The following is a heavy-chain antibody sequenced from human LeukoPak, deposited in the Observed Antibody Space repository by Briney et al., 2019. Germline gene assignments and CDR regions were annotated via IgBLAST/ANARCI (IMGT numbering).Heavy chain of an antibody. CDR3: ARVTILGAANSLFDY. CDR1: GYTFTNYA. D-gene: IGHD3-3*01. V-gene: IGHV1-8*02. Sequence: AAVKVSCKASGYTFTNYAINWVRQATGQGLEWMGWMNPSSGNTGYAQKFQGRVTMTRNTSISTAYMELSSLRSEDTAVYYCARVTILGAANSLFDYWGQGTLVTVSS. CDR2: MNPSSGNT. J-gene: IGHJ4*02.